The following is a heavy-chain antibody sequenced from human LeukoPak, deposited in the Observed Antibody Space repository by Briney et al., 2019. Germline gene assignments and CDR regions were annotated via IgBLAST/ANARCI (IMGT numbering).Heavy chain of an antibody. CDR3: VKDGHNDWLYYFDY. CDR2: LRYTGSNK. J-gene: IGHJ4*02. CDR1: GCTFSSYA. Sequence: GGSLRLSCAASGCTFSSYAMSWVRQAPAKGLEWVAFLRYTGSNKYYADSVKGRFTISRDNSKSTLYLQMNSLRADETAVYDCVKDGHNDWLYYFDYWGQGALVTVSS. V-gene: IGHV3-30*02. D-gene: IGHD3-9*01.